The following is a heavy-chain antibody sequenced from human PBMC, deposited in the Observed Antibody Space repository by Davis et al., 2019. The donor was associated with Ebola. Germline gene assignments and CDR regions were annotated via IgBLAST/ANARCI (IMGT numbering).Heavy chain of an antibody. CDR3: ARVDSSGWYVRYYGMDV. CDR2: ISSSSSYI. J-gene: IGHJ6*02. D-gene: IGHD6-19*01. Sequence: GESLKISCAASGFTFSSYGMNWVRQAPGKGLEWVSSISSSSSYIYYADSVKGRFTISRDNAKNSLYLQMNSLRAEDTAVYYCARVDSSGWYVRYYGMDVWGQGTTVTVSS. CDR1: GFTFSSYG. V-gene: IGHV3-21*01.